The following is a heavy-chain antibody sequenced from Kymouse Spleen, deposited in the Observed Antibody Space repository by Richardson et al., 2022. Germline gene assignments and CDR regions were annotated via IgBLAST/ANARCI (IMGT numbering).Heavy chain of an antibody. CDR1: GGSVSSGSYY. D-gene: IGHD5-18,IGHD5-18*01. CDR2: IYYSGST. J-gene: IGHJ4*02. Sequence: QVQLQESGPGLVKPSETLSLTCTVSGGSVSSGSYYWSWIRQPPGKGLEWIGYIYYSGSTNYNPSLKSRVTISVDTSKNQFSLKLSSVTAADTAVYYCARMDTAMVTPFDYWGQGTLVTVSS. CDR3: ARMDTAMVTPFDY. V-gene: IGHV4-61*01.